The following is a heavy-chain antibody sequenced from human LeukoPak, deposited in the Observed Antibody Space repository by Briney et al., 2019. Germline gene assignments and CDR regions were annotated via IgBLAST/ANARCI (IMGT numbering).Heavy chain of an antibody. CDR2: IYYSGST. Sequence: SETLSLTCTVSGGSISSYCWSWIRQPPGKGLEWIGYIYYSGSTNYNPSLKSRVTISVDTSKNQFSLKLSSVTAADTAVYYCARGVMITFGGVIDYYFDYWGQGTLVTVSS. J-gene: IGHJ4*02. CDR3: ARGVMITFGGVIDYYFDY. V-gene: IGHV4-59*08. CDR1: GGSISSYC. D-gene: IGHD3-16*02.